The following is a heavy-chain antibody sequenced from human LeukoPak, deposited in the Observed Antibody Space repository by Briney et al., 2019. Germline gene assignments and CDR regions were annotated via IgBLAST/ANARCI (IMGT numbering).Heavy chain of an antibody. CDR2: ISAYNGNT. Sequence: GASVKVSCKASGYTFTSYGISWVRQAPGQGLEWMGWISAYNGNTNYAQKLRGRVTMTTDTSTSTAYMELRSLRSDDTAVYYCARGVLLWFGELFAFDIWGQGTMVTVSS. J-gene: IGHJ3*02. CDR3: ARGVLLWFGELFAFDI. D-gene: IGHD3-10*01. V-gene: IGHV1-18*01. CDR1: GYTFTSYG.